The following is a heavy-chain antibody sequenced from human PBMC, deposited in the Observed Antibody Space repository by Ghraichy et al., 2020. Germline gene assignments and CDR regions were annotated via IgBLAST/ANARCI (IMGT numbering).Heavy chain of an antibody. CDR3: AREMREYCSSTSCYPALNWFDP. CDR1: GGSISSYY. CDR2: IYYSGST. Sequence: SETLSLTCTVSGGSISSYYWSWIRQPPGKGLEWIGYIYYSGSTNYNPSLKSRVTISVDTSKNQFSLKLSSVTAADTAVYYCAREMREYCSSTSCYPALNWFDPWGQGTLVTVSS. J-gene: IGHJ5*02. V-gene: IGHV4-59*01. D-gene: IGHD2-2*01.